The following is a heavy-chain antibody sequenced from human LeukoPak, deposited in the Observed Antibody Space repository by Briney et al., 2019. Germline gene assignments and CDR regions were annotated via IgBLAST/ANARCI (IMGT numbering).Heavy chain of an antibody. V-gene: IGHV1-2*02. CDR3: ATTPYGSGSYRVY. D-gene: IGHD3-10*01. CDR2: INPNSGGT. CDR1: GYTFTGYY. J-gene: IGHJ4*02. Sequence: ASVKVSCKASGYTFTGYYMHWVRQAPGQGIEGRGWINPNSGGTNYAQKFQGRVTMTRDTSISTAYMELSRLRSDDTAVYYCATTPYGSGSYRVYWGQGTLVTVSS.